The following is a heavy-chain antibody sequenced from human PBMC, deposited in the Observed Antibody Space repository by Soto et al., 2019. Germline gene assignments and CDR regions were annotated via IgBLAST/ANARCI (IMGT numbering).Heavy chain of an antibody. J-gene: IGHJ3*02. CDR1: GGTFSSQT. CDR3: ARPAVNDLDADSSAFDI. V-gene: IGHV1-69*02. Sequence: QVQLVQSGAEVKEPGSSVKVSCKVSGGTFSSQTINWVRQVPGQGLEWMGSVIPIIGEGKYAQSFLGRVTITADSSTSTAYRELSSLRSEDTAVYYCARPAVNDLDADSSAFDIWGQGTMVTVSS. CDR2: VIPIIGEG. D-gene: IGHD1-1*01.